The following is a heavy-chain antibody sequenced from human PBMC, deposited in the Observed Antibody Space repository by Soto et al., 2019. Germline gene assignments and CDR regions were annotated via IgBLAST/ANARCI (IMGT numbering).Heavy chain of an antibody. CDR2: IDLSDSYT. Sequence: PGESLKISCKGSGYSFTSYWISWVRQMPGKGVEWMGRIDLSDSYTNYSPSFQGPVTISADKSISTAYLQWSSLKASDTAIYYCARHGSSGSRDAFDIWGQGTMVTVSS. CDR1: GYSFTSYW. CDR3: ARHGSSGSRDAFDI. J-gene: IGHJ3*02. D-gene: IGHD3-22*01. V-gene: IGHV5-10-1*01.